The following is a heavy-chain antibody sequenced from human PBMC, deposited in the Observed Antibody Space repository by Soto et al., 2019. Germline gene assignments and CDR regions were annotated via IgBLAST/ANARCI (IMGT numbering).Heavy chain of an antibody. CDR2: IDYSDSI. V-gene: IGHV4-59*01. D-gene: IGHD3-22*01. CDR3: SRAHYDTSGDTLDP. J-gene: IGHJ5*02. Sequence: QVHLQESAPGLVRPSETLSLTSTVSGGSIGSYYWSWIRQPPGKGLEWIGYIDYSDSINYNPSLQSRVIISADTSKNQVALRLSSVTPAATAVYYFSRAHYDTSGDTLDPWGQGILVTVSS. CDR1: GGSIGSYY.